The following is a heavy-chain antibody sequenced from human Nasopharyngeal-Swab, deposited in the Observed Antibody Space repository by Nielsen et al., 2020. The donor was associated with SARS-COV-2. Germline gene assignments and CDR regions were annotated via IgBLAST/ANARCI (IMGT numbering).Heavy chain of an antibody. V-gene: IGHV4-39*01. CDR1: GGSIRSSTYY. D-gene: IGHD6-13*01. CDR3: ATLSSSWYEYYFDY. Sequence: SETLSLTCNVSGGSIRSSTYYWDWIRQPPGNGLEWIGRIYYGGSTYYNPSLKSRVTISVDTSKNQFSLKLSSVTAADTAVYYCATLSSSWYEYYFDYWGQGTRVTVSS. CDR2: IYYGGST. J-gene: IGHJ4*02.